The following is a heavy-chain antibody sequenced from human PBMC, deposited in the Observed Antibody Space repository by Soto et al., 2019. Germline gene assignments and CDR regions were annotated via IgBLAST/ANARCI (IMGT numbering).Heavy chain of an antibody. J-gene: IGHJ4*02. Sequence: PGGSLRLSCATSGFTFSSYWMHWVRQVPGKGLLWVSRIDEYGNTINYADSVRGRFTISRDNARNTLYLEMNSLRAEDTALYYCTRDIGGKGAYWGPGTLFTVSS. CDR3: TRDIGGKGAY. CDR1: GFTFSSYW. D-gene: IGHD3-10*01. V-gene: IGHV3-74*01. CDR2: IDEYGNTI.